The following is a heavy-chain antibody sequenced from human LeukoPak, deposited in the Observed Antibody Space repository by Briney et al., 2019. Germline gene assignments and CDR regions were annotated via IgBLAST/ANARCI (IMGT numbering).Heavy chain of an antibody. D-gene: IGHD2-21*01. CDR1: GFIFSSYA. V-gene: IGHV3-23*01. CDR3: ARELSQIVWGGLDY. J-gene: IGHJ4*02. CDR2: ISGSGDNT. Sequence: GGSLRLSCAASGFIFSSYAMSWVRQAPGKGLEWVSVISGSGDNTYYADSVKGRFTISRDNSKNTVFLQMNSLRVEDTAVYYCARELSQIVWGGLDYGGQGTLVSVSS.